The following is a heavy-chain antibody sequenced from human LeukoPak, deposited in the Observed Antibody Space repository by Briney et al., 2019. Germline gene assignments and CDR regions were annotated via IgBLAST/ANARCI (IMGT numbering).Heavy chain of an antibody. V-gene: IGHV4-61*02. CDR1: GDSISSGSYY. D-gene: IGHD5-12*01. Sequence: SETLSLTCTVSGDSISSGSYYWSWIRQPAGKGLEWIGRIYTSGSTNYNPSLKSRVTISVDTSKNQFSRKLSSVTAADTAVYYCARDSGYGLFWGQGTLVTVSS. J-gene: IGHJ4*02. CDR3: ARDSGYGLF. CDR2: IYTSGST.